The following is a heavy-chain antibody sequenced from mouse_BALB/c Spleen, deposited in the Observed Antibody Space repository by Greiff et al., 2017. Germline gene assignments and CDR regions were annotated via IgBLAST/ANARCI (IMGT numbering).Heavy chain of an antibody. V-gene: IGHV1-7*01. D-gene: IGHD2-4*01. J-gene: IGHJ3*01. CDR2: INPSTGYT. CDR3: ASRDYDDGAWLAY. CDR1: GYTFTSYW. Sequence: VQLQQSGAELAKPGASVKMSCKASGYTFTSYWMPWVKQRPGQGLEWIGYINPSTGYTEYNQKFKDKATLTANKSSSTAYMQLSSLTSEDSAVYYCASRDYDDGAWLAYWGQGTLVTVSA.